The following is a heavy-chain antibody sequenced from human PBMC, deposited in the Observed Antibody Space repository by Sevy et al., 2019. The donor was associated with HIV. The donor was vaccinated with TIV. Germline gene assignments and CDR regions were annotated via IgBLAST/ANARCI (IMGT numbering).Heavy chain of an antibody. Sequence: GGSLRLSCAASGFTFSSYGMHWVRQAPGKGLEWVAVISYDGSNKYYADSVKGRFTISRDNSKNTRYLQMNSLRAEDTAVYYCAKDAVGPTYYYDSSGLIPDYWGQGTLVTVSS. CDR3: AKDAVGPTYYYDSSGLIPDY. CDR1: GFTFSSYG. CDR2: ISYDGSNK. J-gene: IGHJ4*02. V-gene: IGHV3-30*18. D-gene: IGHD3-22*01.